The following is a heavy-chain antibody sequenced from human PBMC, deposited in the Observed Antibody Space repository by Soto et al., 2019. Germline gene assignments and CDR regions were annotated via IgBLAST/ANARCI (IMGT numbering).Heavy chain of an antibody. CDR1: GVTFSSYA. J-gene: IGHJ6*02. V-gene: IGHV1-69*13. Sequence: ASVEVSCKASGVTFSSYAISWVRQAPGQGLEWMGGIIPIFGTANYAQKFQGRVSITADESTSTAYMELSSLRSEDTAVYYCARGGHIVGAGGGYYGMDVWGQGTTVTVSS. CDR2: IIPIFGTA. D-gene: IGHD2-21*01. CDR3: ARGGHIVGAGGGYYGMDV.